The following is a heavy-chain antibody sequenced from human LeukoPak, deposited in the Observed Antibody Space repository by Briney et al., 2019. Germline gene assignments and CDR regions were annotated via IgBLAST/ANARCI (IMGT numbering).Heavy chain of an antibody. D-gene: IGHD5-12*01. CDR3: AREWVSGYDSAFDY. J-gene: IGHJ4*02. Sequence: GGSLRLSCAASGFTFSSYGMHWVRQAPGKGLEGVAVISYDGSNKYYADSVKGRFTISRDNSKNTLYLQMNSLRAEDTAVYYCAREWVSGYDSAFDYWGQGTLVTVSS. CDR1: GFTFSSYG. V-gene: IGHV3-30*19. CDR2: ISYDGSNK.